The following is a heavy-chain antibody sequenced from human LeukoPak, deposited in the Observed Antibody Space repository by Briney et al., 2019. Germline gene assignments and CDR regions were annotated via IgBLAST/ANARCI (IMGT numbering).Heavy chain of an antibody. Sequence: SETLSLTCTVSGGSVSRGSYYWSWIRQPPGKGLEWIGYTYYSGSSNYNPSLKSRVTISIDTSKNQFSLKLSSVTAADTAVYYCARQSDYSFNWFDPWGQGTLVTVSS. CDR3: ARQSDYSFNWFDP. V-gene: IGHV4-61*01. J-gene: IGHJ5*02. D-gene: IGHD3-3*01. CDR2: TYYSGSS. CDR1: GGSVSRGSYY.